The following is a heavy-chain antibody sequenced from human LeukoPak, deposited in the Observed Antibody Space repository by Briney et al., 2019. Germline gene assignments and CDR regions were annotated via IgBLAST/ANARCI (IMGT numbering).Heavy chain of an antibody. CDR1: GYTFSNHG. V-gene: IGHV1-18*01. Sequence: ASVKVSCKTSGYTFSNHGISWVRQAPGQGLEWMGWISGYNGNTNYVKKLRGRVTMTTDTSTSTAYMELRSLSSDDTALYYCARDLSLGRHDDGEPFDYWGQGTLVTVSS. J-gene: IGHJ4*02. D-gene: IGHD4-17*01. CDR2: ISGYNGNT. CDR3: ARDLSLGRHDDGEPFDY.